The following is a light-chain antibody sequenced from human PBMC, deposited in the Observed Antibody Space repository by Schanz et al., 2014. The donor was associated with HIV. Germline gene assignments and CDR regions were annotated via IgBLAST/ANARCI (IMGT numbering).Light chain of an antibody. CDR1: QSISDS. Sequence: DVHMPQSPSILYASVGDRITITCRASQSISDSLAWYQQKPGKAPNLLISEASILESGVPSRFSGSGSGTEFTLTISSLQPDDFATYYCLQYNDDVYTFGQGTKLEIK. CDR3: LQYNDDVYT. V-gene: IGKV1-5*03. CDR2: EAS. J-gene: IGKJ2*01.